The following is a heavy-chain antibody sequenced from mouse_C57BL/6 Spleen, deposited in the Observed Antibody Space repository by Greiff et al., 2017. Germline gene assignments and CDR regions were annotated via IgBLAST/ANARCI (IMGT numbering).Heavy chain of an antibody. J-gene: IGHJ1*03. D-gene: IGHD2-3*01. Sequence: VQLQQSGAELVRPGASVTLSCKASGYTFTDYEMHWVKQTPVHGLEWIGAIDPETGGTAYNQKFKGKAILTADKSSSTAYMELRSLTSEDSAVYYCTMVYDGTWGYFDVWGTGTTVTVSS. CDR1: GYTFTDYE. CDR3: TMVYDGTWGYFDV. V-gene: IGHV1-15*01. CDR2: IDPETGGT.